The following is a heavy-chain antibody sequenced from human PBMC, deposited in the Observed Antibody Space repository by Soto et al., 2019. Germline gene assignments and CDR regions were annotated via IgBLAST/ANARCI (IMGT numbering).Heavy chain of an antibody. CDR3: ARGVKYGAYSRWFDP. J-gene: IGHJ5*02. Sequence: QVQLVQSGAEVKKPGASVKVSCKASGYTFTSYDINWVRQATGQGLEYLGWMNPNSGNTGYVQKLQGRVTMTRYTSISTAYMELSSLRSEDTAVYFCARGVKYGAYSRWFDPWGQGTLVTVSS. CDR2: MNPNSGNT. V-gene: IGHV1-8*01. D-gene: IGHD4-17*01. CDR1: GYTFTSYD.